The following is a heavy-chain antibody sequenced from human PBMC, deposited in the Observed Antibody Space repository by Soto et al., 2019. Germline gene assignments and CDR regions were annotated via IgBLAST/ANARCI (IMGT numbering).Heavy chain of an antibody. D-gene: IGHD2-2*01. CDR2: ISYEGSNN. V-gene: IGHV3-30*03. CDR3: ARGAEYQLLSRDYFYGMDV. Sequence: QVQLVEAGGGVVQPGRSLRLSCGASGFTFNSHGMHWVRQAPGKGLEWVAVISYEGSNNFYAESVKGRFTISRDNSKNTLYLQMNSLRREDTAVYYCARGAEYQLLSRDYFYGMDVWGQGTKVTFSS. J-gene: IGHJ6*02. CDR1: GFTFNSHG.